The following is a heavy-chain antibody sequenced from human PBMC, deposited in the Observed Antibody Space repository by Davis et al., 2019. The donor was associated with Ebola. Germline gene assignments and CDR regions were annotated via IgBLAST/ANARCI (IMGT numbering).Heavy chain of an antibody. CDR1: GGSISSSSYY. J-gene: IGHJ6*02. Sequence: MPGGSLRLSCTVSGGSISSSSYYWGWIRQPPGKGLEWIGSIYYSGSTNYNPSLKSRVTISVDKSKNQFSLKLSSVTAADTAVYYCARGEWFRELSRYYYYYGMDVWGQGTTVTVSS. CDR3: ARGEWFRELSRYYYYYGMDV. D-gene: IGHD3-10*01. V-gene: IGHV4-39*07. CDR2: IYYSGST.